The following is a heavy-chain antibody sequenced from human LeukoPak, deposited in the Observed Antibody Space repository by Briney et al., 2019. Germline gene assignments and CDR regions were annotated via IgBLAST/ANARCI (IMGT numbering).Heavy chain of an antibody. CDR3: ARAYSGYDYYYYMDV. Sequence: SETLSLTCTVSGYSISSGYYWGWIRQPPGKGLEWIGSIYHSGSTYYNPSLKSRVTISVDTSKNQFSLKLSSVTAADRAVYYCARAYSGYDYYYYMDVWGKGTTVTISS. D-gene: IGHD5-12*01. CDR1: GYSISSGYY. J-gene: IGHJ6*03. V-gene: IGHV4-38-2*02. CDR2: IYHSGST.